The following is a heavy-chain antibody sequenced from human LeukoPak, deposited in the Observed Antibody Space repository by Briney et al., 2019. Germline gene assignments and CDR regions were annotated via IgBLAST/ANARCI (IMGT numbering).Heavy chain of an antibody. Sequence: SVKVSCKASGYTFTSYGISWVRQAPGQGLEWLGGIIPIFRTTNYAQKFQGRVTITADKSTSTAYMDLSSLRSEDTAVYYCASRPLLQYFDWLTAPFDYWGQGTLVTVSS. V-gene: IGHV1-69*06. CDR1: GYTFTSYG. D-gene: IGHD3-9*01. CDR3: ASRPLLQYFDWLTAPFDY. J-gene: IGHJ4*02. CDR2: IIPIFRTT.